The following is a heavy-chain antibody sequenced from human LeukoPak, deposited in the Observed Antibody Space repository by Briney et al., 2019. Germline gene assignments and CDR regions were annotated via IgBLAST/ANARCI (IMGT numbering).Heavy chain of an antibody. Sequence: GGSLRPSCAASGFTFSSTGMHWVRQAPVKGLEWVAFISYDGTNKFYADSVKGRFTISSDNSKNTLYMQMNSLRAEDTAVYYCARGKYNNGWYYFDYWGQGTLVTVSS. CDR1: GFTFSSTG. D-gene: IGHD6-13*01. CDR3: ARGKYNNGWYYFDY. CDR2: ISYDGTNK. J-gene: IGHJ4*02. V-gene: IGHV3-33*01.